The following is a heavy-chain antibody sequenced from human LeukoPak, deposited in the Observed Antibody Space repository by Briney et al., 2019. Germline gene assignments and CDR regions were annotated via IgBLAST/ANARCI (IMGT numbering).Heavy chain of an antibody. J-gene: IGHJ4*02. CDR2: ISSSGSTI. CDR1: GFTFSSYE. CDR3: ARALYYDFWSGPIDY. Sequence: GGSLRLSCAASGFTFSSYEMNWVRQAPGKGLEWVSYISSSGSTIYYADFVKGRFTISRDNAKNSLYLQMNSPRAEDTAVYYCARALYYDFWSGPIDYWGQGTLVTVSS. V-gene: IGHV3-48*03. D-gene: IGHD3-3*01.